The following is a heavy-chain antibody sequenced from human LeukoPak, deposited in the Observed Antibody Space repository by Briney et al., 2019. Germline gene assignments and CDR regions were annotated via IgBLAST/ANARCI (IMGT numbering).Heavy chain of an antibody. Sequence: GGSLRLSCAASGFIFSTYDMHWVRQATGKGLEWVSAIGAGGDTYYPDSVKGRFTISRENAKNSLYLQMNSLIAGDTAVYYCARNPIWVGGYFDYWGQGTLVTVSS. CDR2: IGAGGDT. CDR3: ARNPIWVGGYFDY. D-gene: IGHD3-10*01. CDR1: GFIFSTYD. J-gene: IGHJ4*02. V-gene: IGHV3-13*01.